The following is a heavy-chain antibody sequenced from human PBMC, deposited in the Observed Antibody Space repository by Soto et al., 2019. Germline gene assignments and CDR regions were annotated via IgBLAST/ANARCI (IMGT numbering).Heavy chain of an antibody. CDR1: GGSISSYY. V-gene: IGHV4-59*01. CDR3: ARVGLEPARFDY. D-gene: IGHD3-16*01. Sequence: SETLSLTCTVSGGSISSYYWSWIRQPPGKGLEWIGYIYYSGSTNYNPSLKSRVTISVDTSKNQFSLKLSSVTAADTAVYYCARVGLEPARFDYWGQGTLVTVSS. CDR2: IYYSGST. J-gene: IGHJ4*02.